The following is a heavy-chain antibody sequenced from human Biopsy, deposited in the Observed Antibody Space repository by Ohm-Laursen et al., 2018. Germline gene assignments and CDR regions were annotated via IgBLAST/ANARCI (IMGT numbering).Heavy chain of an antibody. CDR2: IWYDGSNK. D-gene: IGHD4-11*01. Sequence: SLRLSCSASGFTFTSYEMNRVRQAPGKGLEWLAVIWYDGSNKYYGDSVQGRFTISRDNSKNTVYLQMNSLRAEDTAIYYCARDSTINTVTTADYWGQGTLVTVSS. V-gene: IGHV3-33*08. J-gene: IGHJ4*02. CDR1: GFTFTSYE. CDR3: ARDSTINTVTTADY.